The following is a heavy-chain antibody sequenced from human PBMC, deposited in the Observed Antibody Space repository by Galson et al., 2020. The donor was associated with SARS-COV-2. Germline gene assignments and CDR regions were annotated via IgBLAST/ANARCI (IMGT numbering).Heavy chain of an antibody. D-gene: IGHD5-12*01. CDR1: GFTFGDYG. Sequence: GSLRLSCTASGFTFGDYGMSWVRQAPGKGPEWVAFIRGKAYGGTTEYAASVKGRFTISRDDSKSIAYLQMNSLQTEDTAVYYCTRASLVANRYQFDYWGQGTLVTVSS. CDR3: TRASLVANRYQFDY. CDR2: IRGKAYGGTT. J-gene: IGHJ4*02. V-gene: IGHV3-49*04.